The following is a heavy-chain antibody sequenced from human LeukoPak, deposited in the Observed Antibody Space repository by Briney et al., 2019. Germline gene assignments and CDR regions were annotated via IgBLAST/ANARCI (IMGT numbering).Heavy chain of an antibody. D-gene: IGHD6-19*01. J-gene: IGHJ5*02. Sequence: ASVKVSCKTSENTFTTYDFNWVRQAPGQGLEWMGWMNPITGNTGYAQSFQGRVTMTTNTSISTAYMELSSLRREDTAVYYCARGLLADRGKRNWFDPWGQGTLVIVSS. CDR3: ARGLLADRGKRNWFDP. CDR2: MNPITGNT. V-gene: IGHV1-8*01. CDR1: ENTFTTYD.